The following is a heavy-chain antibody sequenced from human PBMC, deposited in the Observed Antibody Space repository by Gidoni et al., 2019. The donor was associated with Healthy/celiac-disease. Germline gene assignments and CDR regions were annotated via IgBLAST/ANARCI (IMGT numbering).Heavy chain of an antibody. CDR2: IYYSGST. Sequence: QLQLQESGPGLVTPSETLSLTCTVSGGSISSSSYYWGWIRQPPGKGLEWIGSIYYSGSTYYNPSLKSRVTISVDTSKNQFSLKLSSVTAADTAVYYCASLDTAMATLTLDYWGQGTLVTVSS. CDR3: ASLDTAMATLTLDY. D-gene: IGHD5-18*01. CDR1: GGSISSSSYY. V-gene: IGHV4-39*07. J-gene: IGHJ4*02.